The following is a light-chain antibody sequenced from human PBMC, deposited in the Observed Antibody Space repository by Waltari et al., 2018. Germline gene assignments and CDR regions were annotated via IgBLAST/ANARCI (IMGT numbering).Light chain of an antibody. Sequence: QSALTQPPSASGSPGQSVTISCTGTSSDVGGYNYVSWYQQHPGKAPKLMIYEFNKRPSGVPDRFSGSKSGNTASLTVSGLQPEDDADYYCTSYAGNSNTYVFGTGTKVTVL. CDR3: TSYAGNSNTYV. V-gene: IGLV2-8*01. CDR2: EFN. CDR1: SSDVGGYNY. J-gene: IGLJ1*01.